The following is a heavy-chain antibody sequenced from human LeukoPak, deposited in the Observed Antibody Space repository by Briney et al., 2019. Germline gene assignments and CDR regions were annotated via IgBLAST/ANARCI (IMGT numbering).Heavy chain of an antibody. Sequence: PGGSLRLSCAASGFTFDHYAMSWVRQTPGKGVEWVSGTNWDGGRTGYADSVKGRFTISRDNAKNSLYLQMNSLRVEDTAMYYCARDGLRRPPTPYCGGDCPLDYWGQGTLVSVSS. CDR3: ARDGLRRPPTPYCGGDCPLDY. J-gene: IGHJ4*02. CDR1: GFTFDHYA. V-gene: IGHV3-20*04. D-gene: IGHD2-21*02. CDR2: TNWDGGRT.